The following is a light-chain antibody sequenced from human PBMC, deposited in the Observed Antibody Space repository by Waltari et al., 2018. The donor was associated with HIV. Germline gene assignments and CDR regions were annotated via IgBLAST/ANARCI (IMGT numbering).Light chain of an antibody. V-gene: IGKV1-17*01. CDR3: LQLHEYPLT. CDR2: STS. Sequence: DIQMTQSPASLSASVGDRVTVTCRASQDIGNDLAWFQQRRGGVPRRLIYSTSSLPNGVPSRFSGAVSDTEFTLTISGLQPEDSVTYFCLQLHEYPLTFGGGTTVEI. CDR1: QDIGND. J-gene: IGKJ4*01.